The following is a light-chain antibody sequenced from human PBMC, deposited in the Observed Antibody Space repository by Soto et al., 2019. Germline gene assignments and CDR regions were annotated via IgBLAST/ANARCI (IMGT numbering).Light chain of an antibody. CDR2: DVS. CDR1: QSVYSY. J-gene: IGKJ4*01. V-gene: IGKV3-11*02. CDR3: QHRNDWPFT. Sequence: EVVLTQSPATLSLSPGERATLSCRASQSVYSYLAWYQQKPGQPPTLLISDVSNRATGIPARFSGSGYGRDFTLTISSLEPEDFAVYYCQHRNDWPFTFGGGTKVEIK.